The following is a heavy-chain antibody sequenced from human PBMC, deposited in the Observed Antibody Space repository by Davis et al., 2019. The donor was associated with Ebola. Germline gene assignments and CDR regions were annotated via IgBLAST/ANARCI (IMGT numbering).Heavy chain of an antibody. V-gene: IGHV1-18*01. CDR3: AREQWLTFFDY. Sequence: AASVKVSCKASGYTFTSYGISWVRQAPGQGLEWMGIVNPSSGFTRYAQNFQGRVTMTRDTSTSTAYMELRSLRSDDTAVYYCAREQWLTFFDYWGQGTLVTVSS. CDR2: VNPSSGFT. J-gene: IGHJ4*02. CDR1: GYTFTSYG. D-gene: IGHD6-19*01.